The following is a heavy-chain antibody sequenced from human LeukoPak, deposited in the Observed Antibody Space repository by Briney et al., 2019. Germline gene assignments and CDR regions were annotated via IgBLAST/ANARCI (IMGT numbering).Heavy chain of an antibody. V-gene: IGHV3-48*03. CDR1: GFTFSSYE. CDR3: ARDGVLRFLEWLTLDY. D-gene: IGHD3-3*01. CDR2: ISSSGSTI. J-gene: IGHJ4*02. Sequence: PGGSLRLSCAASGFTFSSYEMNWVRQAPGKGLEWVSYISSSGSTIYYADSVKGRFTISRDNAKNSLYLQMNSLRAEDTAVYYCARDGVLRFLEWLTLDYWGQGTLVTASS.